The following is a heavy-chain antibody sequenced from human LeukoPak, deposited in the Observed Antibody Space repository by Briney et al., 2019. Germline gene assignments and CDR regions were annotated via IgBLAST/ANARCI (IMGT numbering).Heavy chain of an antibody. D-gene: IGHD5-24*01. J-gene: IGHJ4*02. V-gene: IGHV1-46*01. CDR3: ARGWEMASKAPFDY. CDR2: INPSVGSA. Sequence: ASVKVSCKASGYTFTRYYMHWERQAPGQGLEWMGIINPSVGSASYSQKFQGRVTMTRDTSTSTVYMELSSLRSEDTAVYYCARGWEMASKAPFDYWGQGTLVTVSS. CDR1: GYTFTRYY.